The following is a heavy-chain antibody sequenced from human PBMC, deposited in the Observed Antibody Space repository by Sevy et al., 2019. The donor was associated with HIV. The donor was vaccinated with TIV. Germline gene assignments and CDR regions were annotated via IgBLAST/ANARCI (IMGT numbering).Heavy chain of an antibody. CDR1: GFTFSNYW. V-gene: IGHV3-7*03. Sequence: GGSLRLSCAGSGFTFSNYWMSWVRQAPGKGLEWVANIKRDGSEKYYVASVKGRFTISRDNAKTSLYLQMNSLRAEDTAVYYCARDCSSTTCLWGMDVWGQGTTVTVSS. CDR3: ARDCSSTTCLWGMDV. D-gene: IGHD2-2*01. CDR2: IKRDGSEK. J-gene: IGHJ6*02.